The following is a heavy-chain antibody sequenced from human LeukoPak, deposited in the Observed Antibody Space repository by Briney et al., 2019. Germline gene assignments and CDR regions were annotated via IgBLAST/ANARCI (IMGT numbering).Heavy chain of an antibody. V-gene: IGHV1-69*05. CDR2: IMPLFGTA. CDR3: ARDVHGDYGSGWFDP. Sequence: SVKVSCKTSGGTFNNSAISWVRQAPGQGLEWLGGIMPLFGTADYAQKFQGRVTITKDESTRTVYLELTSLTSDDTAVYYCARDVHGDYGSGWFDPWGQGTLVSVSS. D-gene: IGHD4-17*01. CDR1: GGTFNNSA. J-gene: IGHJ5*02.